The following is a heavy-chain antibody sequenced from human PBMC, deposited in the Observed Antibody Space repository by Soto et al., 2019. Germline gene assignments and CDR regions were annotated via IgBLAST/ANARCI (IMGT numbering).Heavy chain of an antibody. J-gene: IGHJ5*02. V-gene: IGHV4-59*08. CDR1: GGSISSYY. Sequence: SETLSLTCTVSGGSISSYYWSWIRQPPGKGLEWIGYIYYSGSTNYNPSLKSRVTISVDTSKNQFSLKLSSVTAADTAVYYCARSPNYDFSPVWFDPRGQGTLVTVSS. D-gene: IGHD3-3*01. CDR3: ARSPNYDFSPVWFDP. CDR2: IYYSGST.